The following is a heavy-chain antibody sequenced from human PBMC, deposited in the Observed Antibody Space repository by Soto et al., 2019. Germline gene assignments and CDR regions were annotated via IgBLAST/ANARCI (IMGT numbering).Heavy chain of an antibody. CDR1: GGSISSSSYY. CDR3: ARVSYYYGSGSKLVGYYFDY. CDR2: IYYSGST. J-gene: IGHJ4*02. V-gene: IGHV4-39*01. D-gene: IGHD3-10*01. Sequence: QLQLQESGPGLVKPSETLSLTCTVSGGSISSSSYYWGWIRQPPGKGLEWIGSIYYSGSTYYNPSLKSRVTISVDTSKNQFSLKLSSVTAADTAVYYCARVSYYYGSGSKLVGYYFDYWGQGTLVTVSS.